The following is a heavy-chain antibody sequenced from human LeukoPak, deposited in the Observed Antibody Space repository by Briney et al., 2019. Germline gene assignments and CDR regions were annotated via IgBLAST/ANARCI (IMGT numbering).Heavy chain of an antibody. Sequence: SETLSLTCAVYGGSFSGYYWSWIRQPPGKGLEWIGEINHSGSTNYNPSLKSRVTISVDTSKNQFSLKLSSVTAADTAVYYCAGGYCSGGSCYSSSLGYWGQGTLVTVSS. CDR2: INHSGST. CDR3: AGGYCSGGSCYSSSLGY. CDR1: GGSFSGYY. D-gene: IGHD2-15*01. V-gene: IGHV4-34*01. J-gene: IGHJ4*02.